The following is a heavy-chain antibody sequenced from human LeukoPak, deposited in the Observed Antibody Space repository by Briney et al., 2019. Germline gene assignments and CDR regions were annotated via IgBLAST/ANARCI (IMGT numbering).Heavy chain of an antibody. CDR3: TRVGAYCGGDCYTFDY. CDR1: GFTFGDYA. D-gene: IGHD2-21*02. V-gene: IGHV3-49*04. Sequence: PGGSLRLSCTASGFTFGDYAMSWVRQAPGKGLGWVGFIRSKAYGGTTEYAASVKGRFTISRDDSKSIAYLQMNSLKTEDTAMYYCTRVGAYCGGDCYTFDYWGQGTLVTVSS. CDR2: IRSKAYGGTT. J-gene: IGHJ4*02.